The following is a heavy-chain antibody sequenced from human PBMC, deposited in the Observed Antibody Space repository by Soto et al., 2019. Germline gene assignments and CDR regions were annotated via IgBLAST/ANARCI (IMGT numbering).Heavy chain of an antibody. CDR2: ISAYNGNT. CDR1: GYTFTSYG. V-gene: IGHV1-18*01. CDR3: ASRSYSSSWPKYFQH. Sequence: ASVKVSCKASGYTFTSYGISWVRQAPGQGLEWMGWISAYNGNTNYAQKLQGRVTMTTDTSTSTAYMELRSLRSDDTAFFFFASRSYSSSWPKYFQHGGQGTLVTVPS. J-gene: IGHJ1*01. D-gene: IGHD6-13*01.